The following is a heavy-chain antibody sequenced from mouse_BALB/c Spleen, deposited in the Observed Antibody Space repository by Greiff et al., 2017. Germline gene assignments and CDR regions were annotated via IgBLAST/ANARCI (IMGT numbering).Heavy chain of an antibody. Sequence: VQLQQPGPGLVKPSQSLSLTCTVTGYSITSDYAWNWIRQFPGNKLEWMGYISYSGSTSYNPSLKSRISITRDTSKNQFFLQLNSVTTEDTATYYCARGGYGNFWFAYWGQGTLVTVSA. CDR2: ISYSGST. D-gene: IGHD2-1*01. CDR1: GYSITSDYA. CDR3: ARGGYGNFWFAY. V-gene: IGHV3-2*02. J-gene: IGHJ3*01.